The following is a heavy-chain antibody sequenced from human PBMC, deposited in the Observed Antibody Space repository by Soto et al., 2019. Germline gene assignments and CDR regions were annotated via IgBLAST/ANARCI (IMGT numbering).Heavy chain of an antibody. Sequence: SHTLSLTCAISGDSVSSKSAAWNWIRQSPSRGLEWLGRTYYRSKWYIEYAVSVKSRITINPDTSKNLFSLQLNSVTPDDTAMYYCARTQSVYDYWGQGTQVTVSS. CDR2: TYYRSKWYI. CDR3: ARTQSVYDY. CDR1: GDSVSSKSAA. J-gene: IGHJ4*02. V-gene: IGHV6-1*01.